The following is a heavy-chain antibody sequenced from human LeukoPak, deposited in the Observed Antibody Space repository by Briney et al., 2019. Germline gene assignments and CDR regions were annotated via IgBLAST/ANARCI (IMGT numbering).Heavy chain of an antibody. V-gene: IGHV2-70*11. Sequence: SGPTLVNPTQTLTLTCTFSGFSLSTSGMCVSWIRQPPGKALEWLARIDWDDDKYYSTSLKTRLTISKDTSKNQVVLTMTNMDPVDKATYYCARTDGSGRRDAFDIWGQGTMVTVSS. D-gene: IGHD3-10*01. CDR3: ARTDGSGRRDAFDI. J-gene: IGHJ3*02. CDR1: GFSLSTSGMC. CDR2: IDWDDDK.